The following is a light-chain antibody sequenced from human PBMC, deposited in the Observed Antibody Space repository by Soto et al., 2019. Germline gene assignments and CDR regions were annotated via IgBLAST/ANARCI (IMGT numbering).Light chain of an antibody. CDR1: QSVSSSY. J-gene: IGKJ2*01. Sequence: EIVLTQSPGTLSLSPGERATLSCRASQSVSSSYLAWYQQKPGQAPRLLIYGASSMATGIPDRFSGSGSGTDFSLAISSLEPEDYAVYYCQQHGSSPPYTFAQGTKLEIK. V-gene: IGKV3-20*01. CDR2: GAS. CDR3: QQHGSSPPYT.